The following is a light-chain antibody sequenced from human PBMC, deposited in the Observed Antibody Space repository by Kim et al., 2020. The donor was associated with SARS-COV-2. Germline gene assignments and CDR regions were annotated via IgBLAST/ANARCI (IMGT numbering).Light chain of an antibody. CDR3: QQYKRSPGLT. V-gene: IGKV1-5*03. CDR1: QRIGTW. Sequence: DIQMTQSPSTLSVSVGDRVTITCRASQRIGTWLAWYQQKPGKAPRLLIYEASNLDSGVPSRFSGSGSGTEFTLTISSLQTDDFAAYYGQQYKRSPGLTFGGGTKVDIK. CDR2: EAS. J-gene: IGKJ4*01.